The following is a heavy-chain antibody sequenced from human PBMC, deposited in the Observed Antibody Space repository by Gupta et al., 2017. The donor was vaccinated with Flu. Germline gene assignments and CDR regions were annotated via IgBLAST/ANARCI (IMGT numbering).Heavy chain of an antibody. CDR2: IAADGSVK. Sequence: EVQLVESGGGLVQPGGSLSLSCAVYGFTFRSYWMDWVRQAPGKGLEWVANIAADGSVKNYADSVKGRFTISRDDAKNSLYLQMNSLRDEDTGVYYCVRNRGWQQFDNWGQGALVTVSS. J-gene: IGHJ5*02. V-gene: IGHV3-7*01. CDR3: VRNRGWQQFDN. CDR1: GFTFRSYW. D-gene: IGHD5-24*01.